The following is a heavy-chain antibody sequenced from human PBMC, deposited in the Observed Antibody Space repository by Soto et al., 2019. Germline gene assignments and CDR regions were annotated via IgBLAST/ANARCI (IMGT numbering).Heavy chain of an antibody. D-gene: IGHD3-16*01. CDR3: ARWGTTGGLDV. Sequence: QVQLVESGGGVVQPGTSVRLSCVGSGFTFRSYVIHWVRQAPGKGLEWVALTSYDGSGKYYGDSVRGRFTISRDNSRNTVDLQMHSLRLEDTALYYCARWGTTGGLDVWGQGTLVSVSS. J-gene: IGHJ1*01. CDR1: GFTFRSYV. CDR2: TSYDGSGK. V-gene: IGHV3-30*19.